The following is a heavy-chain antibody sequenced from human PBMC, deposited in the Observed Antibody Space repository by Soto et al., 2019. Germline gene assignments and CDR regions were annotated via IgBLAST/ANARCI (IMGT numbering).Heavy chain of an antibody. CDR2: IIPMFDTP. CDR3: TRSIGSGGVIGGFDY. D-gene: IGHD3-16*02. Sequence: QVQLVQSETEVKKPGSAVKVSCKASGGTFNTYAMNWVRQAPGEGLEWMGGIIPMFDTPRYAQKFQGRVTITVDESTTTAYIELSSLRSEDTAVYYCTRSIGSGGVIGGFDYWGEGTLVTVSS. CDR1: GGTFNTYA. V-gene: IGHV1-69*01. J-gene: IGHJ4*02.